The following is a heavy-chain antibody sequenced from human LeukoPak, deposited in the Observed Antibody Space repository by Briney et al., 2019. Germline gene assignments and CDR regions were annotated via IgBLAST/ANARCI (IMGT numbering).Heavy chain of an antibody. D-gene: IGHD3-22*01. CDR3: ARGPRGYYDLSDYYYVFDY. J-gene: IGHJ4*02. V-gene: IGHV4-4*07. CDR2: VYTSGSG. CDR1: GGSISDYY. Sequence: SETLSLTCTVSGGSISDYYWSWIRQLAGKGLEWIGRVYTSGSGNYNPSLKSRVTMSVDTSKKQFSLKMNSVTAADTAVYSCARGPRGYYDLSDYYYVFDYWGQGTLVIVSS.